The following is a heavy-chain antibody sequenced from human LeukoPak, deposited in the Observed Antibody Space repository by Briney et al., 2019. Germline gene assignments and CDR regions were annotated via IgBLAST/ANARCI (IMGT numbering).Heavy chain of an antibody. J-gene: IGHJ6*02. Sequence: PGGSLRLSCVASGFTFSSYWMHWVRHAPGKGLVWVSHINNDGRSTTYADSVKGRFTISRDNAKNSLYLQMSNLRAEDTAVYFCARGGGLDVWGQGATVTVSS. CDR1: GFTFSSYW. CDR3: ARGGGLDV. CDR2: INNDGRST. V-gene: IGHV3-74*01. D-gene: IGHD3-16*01.